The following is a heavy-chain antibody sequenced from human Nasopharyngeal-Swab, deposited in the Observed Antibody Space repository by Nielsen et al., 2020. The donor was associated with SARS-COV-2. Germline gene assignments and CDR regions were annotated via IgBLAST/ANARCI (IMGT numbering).Heavy chain of an antibody. Sequence: SETLSLTCTVSGGSISSYYWSWIRQPPGKGLEWIGYIYYSGSTNYNPSLKSRVTLSVDTSKNQFSLKLSSVTAADTAVYYCARARHMGNWFDPWGQGTLVTVSS. D-gene: IGHD2-21*01. CDR2: IYYSGST. V-gene: IGHV4-59*13. J-gene: IGHJ5*02. CDR1: GGSISSYY. CDR3: ARARHMGNWFDP.